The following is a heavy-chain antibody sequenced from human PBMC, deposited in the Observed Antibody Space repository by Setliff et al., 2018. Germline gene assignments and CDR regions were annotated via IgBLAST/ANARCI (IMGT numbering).Heavy chain of an antibody. D-gene: IGHD2-21*01. CDR3: ARYIPSAGCFDP. V-gene: IGHV4-61*02. J-gene: IGHJ5*02. CDR2: LHTSGST. Sequence: SETLSLTCAVSGASISSGSYYWSWIRQPAGKGLEWVGRLHTSGSTNYNPSLKSRVTISVDTPKNQFSLTVRSVTAADTALYFCARYIPSAGCFDPWGQGALVTVSS. CDR1: GASISSGSYY.